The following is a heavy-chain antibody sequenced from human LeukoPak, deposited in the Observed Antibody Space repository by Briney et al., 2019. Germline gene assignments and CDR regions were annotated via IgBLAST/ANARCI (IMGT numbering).Heavy chain of an antibody. Sequence: ASVKVSCKTSGYTFNRFDINWVRQAPGQGLERMGWVSPKSGDTECAQKFQGRVSMTMDTSISTVYMELSSLTSEDTAVYYCARGQGYYYLYYYMDVWGKGTTVTVSS. CDR3: ARGQGYYYLYYYMDV. J-gene: IGHJ6*03. CDR1: GYTFNRFD. V-gene: IGHV1-8*01. CDR2: VSPKSGDT. D-gene: IGHD5-12*01.